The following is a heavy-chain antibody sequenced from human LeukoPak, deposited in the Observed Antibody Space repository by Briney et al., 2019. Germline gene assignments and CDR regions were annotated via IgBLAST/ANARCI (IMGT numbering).Heavy chain of an antibody. V-gene: IGHV4-59*01. CDR2: IYYSGST. D-gene: IGHD3-22*01. J-gene: IGHJ3*02. Sequence: SETLSLTCTVSGGSISSYYWSWIRQPPGKGLEWIGYIYYSGSTNYNPSLKSRVTIPVDTSKNQFSLKLSSVTAADTAVYYCARGRYYDSSGYWDDAFDIWGQGTMVTVSS. CDR3: ARGRYYDSSGYWDDAFDI. CDR1: GGSISSYY.